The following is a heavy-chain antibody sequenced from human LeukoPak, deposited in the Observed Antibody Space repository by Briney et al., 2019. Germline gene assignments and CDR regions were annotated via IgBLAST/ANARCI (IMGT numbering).Heavy chain of an antibody. J-gene: IGHJ4*02. CDR1: GGSISSHY. V-gene: IGHV4-59*11. CDR2: IYYSGST. CDR3: ARFSFIGSADYDFWSGYSGPFDY. Sequence: SETLSLTCTVSGGSISSHYWSWIRQPPGKGLEWIGYIYYSGSTNYNPSLKSRVTISVDTSKNQFSLKLSSVTAADTAVYYCARFSFIGSADYDFWSGYSGPFDYWGQGTLVTVSS. D-gene: IGHD3-3*01.